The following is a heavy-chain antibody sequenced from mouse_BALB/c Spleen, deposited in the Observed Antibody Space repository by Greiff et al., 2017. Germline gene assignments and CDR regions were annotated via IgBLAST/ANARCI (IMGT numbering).Heavy chain of an antibody. CDR1: GYSITSGYY. V-gene: IGHV3-6*02. CDR2: ISYDGSN. CDR3: ARGTQAYYGNVWYFDV. Sequence: ESGPGLVKPSQSLSLTCSVTGYSITSGYYWNWIRQFPGNKLEWMGYISYDGSNNYNPSLKNRISITRDTSKNQFFLKLNSVTTEDTATYYCARGTQAYYGNVWYFDVWGAGTTVTVSS. D-gene: IGHD2-10*01. J-gene: IGHJ1*01.